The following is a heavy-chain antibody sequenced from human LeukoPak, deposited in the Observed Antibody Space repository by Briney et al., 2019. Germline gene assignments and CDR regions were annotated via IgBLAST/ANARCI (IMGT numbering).Heavy chain of an antibody. Sequence: GASVKVSFKASGGTFSIYAISWVRQAPGQGLEWMGRIIPILGIANYAQKFQGRVTITADKSTSTAYMELSSLRSEDTAVYYCARDRVYDSSGYPDAFDIWGQGTMVTVSS. D-gene: IGHD3-22*01. CDR3: ARDRVYDSSGYPDAFDI. V-gene: IGHV1-69*04. CDR1: GGTFSIYA. J-gene: IGHJ3*02. CDR2: IIPILGIA.